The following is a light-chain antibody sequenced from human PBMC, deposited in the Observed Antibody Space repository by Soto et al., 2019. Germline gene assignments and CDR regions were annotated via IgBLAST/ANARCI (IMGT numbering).Light chain of an antibody. V-gene: IGLV2-14*01. Sequence: QSALTQPAFVSGSPGQSITISCTGTSSDVGGYDYVYWYQQHPGKAPKLMIYEVSNRPLGVFNRFSAFKSGNTASLTIFGLQAEDEADYYCSSYTSGSTPVIFGGGTQLTVL. J-gene: IGLJ2*01. CDR2: EVS. CDR3: SSYTSGSTPVI. CDR1: SSDVGGYDY.